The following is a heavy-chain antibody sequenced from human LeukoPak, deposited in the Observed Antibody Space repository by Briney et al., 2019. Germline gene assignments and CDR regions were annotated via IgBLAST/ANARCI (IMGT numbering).Heavy chain of an antibody. Sequence: SQTLSLTCALSGDSLSSNSAAWNWLRQSPSRGLEWLGRTYYRYKLYNDYAVSVKSQITINPDTSKNQFSLQLNSVTPEDTAVYYCARSQRSYPNWFDPWGQGTLVTASS. CDR3: ARSQRSYPNWFDP. D-gene: IGHD1-26*01. CDR1: GDSLSSNSAA. J-gene: IGHJ5*02. CDR2: TYYRYKLYN. V-gene: IGHV6-1*01.